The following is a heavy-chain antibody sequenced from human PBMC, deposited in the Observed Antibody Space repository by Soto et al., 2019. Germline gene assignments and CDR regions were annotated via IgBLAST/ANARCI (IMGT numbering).Heavy chain of an antibody. Sequence: GASVTVSCKSSGYTFIGFSLHWVRQAPGQGLEWMGWINPKNGDTYYAQKFQGRVTMTRDTSSNTVYMELNSLKSDDTAVYYCSKGRWTVGHCSGGSCYDGMDVWGQGTTVTVSS. D-gene: IGHD2-15*01. CDR3: SKGRWTVGHCSGGSCYDGMDV. CDR2: INPKNGDT. CDR1: GYTFIGFS. V-gene: IGHV1-2*02. J-gene: IGHJ6*02.